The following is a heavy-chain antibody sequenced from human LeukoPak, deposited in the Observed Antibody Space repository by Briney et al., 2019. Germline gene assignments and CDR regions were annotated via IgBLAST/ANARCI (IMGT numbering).Heavy chain of an antibody. J-gene: IGHJ3*02. CDR3: ARAGYYDSSGYLKTDAFDI. Sequence: SVKVSCKASGGTFSSYAISWVRQAPGQGLEWMGGIIPIFGTANYAQKFQGRVTMTRDMSTSTVYMELSSLRSEDTAVYYCARAGYYDSSGYLKTDAFDIWGQGTMVTVSS. D-gene: IGHD3-22*01. CDR2: IIPIFGTA. CDR1: GGTFSSYA. V-gene: IGHV1-69*05.